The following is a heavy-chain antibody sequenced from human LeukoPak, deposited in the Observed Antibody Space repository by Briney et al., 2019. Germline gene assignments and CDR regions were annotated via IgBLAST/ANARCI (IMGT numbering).Heavy chain of an antibody. Sequence: GGSLRLSCAASGFTFSNYWMSWVRQAPGKGLEWVANIKKDGSEKKYVDSVKGRFTISRDNAENSLYLQMNSLRAEDTAVYYCARHVVAVGFDYWGQGTLVTVSS. CDR1: GFTFSNYW. D-gene: IGHD3-22*01. J-gene: IGHJ4*02. CDR2: IKKDGSEK. CDR3: ARHVVAVGFDY. V-gene: IGHV3-7*01.